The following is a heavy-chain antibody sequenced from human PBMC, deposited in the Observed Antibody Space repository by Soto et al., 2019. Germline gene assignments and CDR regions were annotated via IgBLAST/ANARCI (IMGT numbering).Heavy chain of an antibody. V-gene: IGHV3-23*01. CDR1: GFTFSSYA. CDR2: ISGSGGST. Sequence: GGSLRLSCAASGFTFSSYAMSWVRQAPGKGLEWVSAISGSGGSTYYADSVKGRFTISRDNSKNTLYLQMNSLRAEDTAVYYCAKDGRSNYAVLGWFDPWGQGTLVTVSS. D-gene: IGHD4-4*01. J-gene: IGHJ5*02. CDR3: AKDGRSNYAVLGWFDP.